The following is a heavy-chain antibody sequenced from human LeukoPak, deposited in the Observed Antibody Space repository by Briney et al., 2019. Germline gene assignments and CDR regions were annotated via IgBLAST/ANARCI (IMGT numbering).Heavy chain of an antibody. CDR3: ARDHNYAFDN. D-gene: IGHD1-1*01. V-gene: IGHV3-11*06. CDR2: IGISSGNT. Sequence: GGSLRLSCAASGFPFSEYSMNWVRQAPGKGLEWISYIGISSGNTKYADSVKGRFTVSADNARNSLYLQMNSLRVEDTAVYYCARDHNYAFDNWGQGTLVTVSS. CDR1: GFPFSEYS. J-gene: IGHJ4*02.